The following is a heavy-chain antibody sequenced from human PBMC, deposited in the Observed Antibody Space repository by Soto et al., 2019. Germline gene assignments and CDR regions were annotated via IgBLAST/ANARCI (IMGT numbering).Heavy chain of an antibody. CDR1: GFTFSSYA. Sequence: PGGSLRLSCAASGFTFSSYAMSWVRQAPGKGLGWVSAISGSGGSTYYADPVKGRFTISRDNSKNTLYLQMNSLRAEDTAVYYCAKDGGGEWLYTDQDAFGIWGQGTMVTVSS. CDR3: AKDGGGEWLYTDQDAFGI. J-gene: IGHJ3*02. V-gene: IGHV3-23*01. D-gene: IGHD3-3*01. CDR2: ISGSGGST.